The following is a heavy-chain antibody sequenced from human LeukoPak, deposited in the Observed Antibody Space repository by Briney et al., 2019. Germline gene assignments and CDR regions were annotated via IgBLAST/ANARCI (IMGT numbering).Heavy chain of an antibody. CDR1: GSTFSSAW. CDR2: IKSRTDGGTA. D-gene: IGHD5-24*01. J-gene: IGHJ4*02. Sequence: GGSLRLSCPGYGSTFSSAWMTWVRQIPGKGLEWVGHIKSRTDGGTADYAAPVKGRFTISRDDSKNTVYLQMNSLKTEDSAVYFCATEFYSNGYNFWGQGTLVIVSS. V-gene: IGHV3-15*01. CDR3: ATEFYSNGYNF.